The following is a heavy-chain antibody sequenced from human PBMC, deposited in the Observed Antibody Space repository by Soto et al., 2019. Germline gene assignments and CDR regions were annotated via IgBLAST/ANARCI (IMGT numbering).Heavy chain of an antibody. CDR1: GXXXSSNG. CDR3: ARWVGGSMYDNSGKYDS. Sequence: QVQLVESGGGVVQPGRSLRLTCAASGXXXSSNGMHWVRQAPGKGLEWVALVAYDGSKTYYGDSVRGRFTISRDNSENTLYLQMNSLRAEDTAVYYCARWVGGSMYDNSGKYDSWGQGTLVTVSS. J-gene: IGHJ5*01. V-gene: IGHV3-30*03. CDR2: VAYDGSKT. D-gene: IGHD3-22*01.